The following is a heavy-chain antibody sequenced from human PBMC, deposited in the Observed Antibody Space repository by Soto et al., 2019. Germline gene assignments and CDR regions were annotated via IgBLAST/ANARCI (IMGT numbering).Heavy chain of an antibody. CDR2: IFHSGST. D-gene: IGHD5-18*01. V-gene: IGHV4-4*02. CDR1: GGSISSSDW. Sequence: QVQLQESGPGLVKPSGTLSLTCAVSGGSISSSDWWSWVRQPPGKGLEWIGEIFHSGSTYYNMSLKSRVTISVDTSNNQFSLRLTSMTAADTAVYYCARVGYTYGHYFDYWGQGTLVTVSS. CDR3: ARVGYTYGHYFDY. J-gene: IGHJ4*02.